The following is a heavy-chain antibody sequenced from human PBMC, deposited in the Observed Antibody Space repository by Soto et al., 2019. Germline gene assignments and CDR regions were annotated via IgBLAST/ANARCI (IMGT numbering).Heavy chain of an antibody. CDR1: GYTFTTYY. D-gene: IGHD5-12*01. Sequence: ASVKVSCKASGYTFTTYYMHWVRQAPGQGLEWMGIINPSGGSTSYAQKFQGRVTMTRDKSTSTAYMELSSLRSEDAAVYYCARGNHRWLQLWYFDLWGRGTLVTVSS. V-gene: IGHV1-46*01. J-gene: IGHJ2*01. CDR2: INPSGGST. CDR3: ARGNHRWLQLWYFDL.